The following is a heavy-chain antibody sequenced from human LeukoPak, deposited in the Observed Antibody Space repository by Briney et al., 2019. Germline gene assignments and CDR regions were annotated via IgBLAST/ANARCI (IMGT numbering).Heavy chain of an antibody. CDR3: ASNYCGGDCYYYYYGMDV. Sequence: GGSLRLSCAASGXTFSSYEMNWVRQAPGKGLEWVSYISSSGSTIYYADSVKGRFTISRDNAKNSLYLQMNSLRAEDTAVYYCASNYCGGDCYYYYYGMDVWGQGTTVTVSS. V-gene: IGHV3-48*03. J-gene: IGHJ6*02. CDR1: GXTFSSYE. CDR2: ISSSGSTI. D-gene: IGHD2-21*02.